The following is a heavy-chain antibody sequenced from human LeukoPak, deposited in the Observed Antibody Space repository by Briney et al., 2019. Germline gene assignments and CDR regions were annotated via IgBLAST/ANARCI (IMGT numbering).Heavy chain of an antibody. CDR3: AAEGVKSASDI. D-gene: IGHD3-10*01. CDR2: IKASSGDT. V-gene: IGHV1-2*02. Sequence: WMGWIKASSGDTQSAQKFQGRVTLTRDTSISTAYMEVSSLTSDDTAVYYCAAEGVKSASDIWGQGTMVTVSS. J-gene: IGHJ3*02.